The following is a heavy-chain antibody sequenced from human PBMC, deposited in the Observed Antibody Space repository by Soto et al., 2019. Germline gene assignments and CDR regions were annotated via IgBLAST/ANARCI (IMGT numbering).Heavy chain of an antibody. Sequence: SGPTLVNPTETLTLTCTFSGFSLTSPGMCVSWIHQSPGKALEWLALIERDDDDKYYSTSLKTRLTISKDTRKNQVVLTMANMEPADTATYYCARSIRGPRRFNGMDVWGQGTTFTVSS. D-gene: IGHD1-20*01. CDR2: IERDDDDK. CDR3: ARSIRGPRRFNGMDV. J-gene: IGHJ6*02. V-gene: IGHV2-70*13. CDR1: GFSLTSPGMC.